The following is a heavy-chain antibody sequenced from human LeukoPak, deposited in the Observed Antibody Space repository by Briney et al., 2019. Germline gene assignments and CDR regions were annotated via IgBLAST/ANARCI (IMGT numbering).Heavy chain of an antibody. D-gene: IGHD5-18*01. Sequence: GESLKISCKGSGYSFTSYWIGWVRQMPGKGLEWMGIIYPGDSDTRYSPSFQGQVTISADKSISTAYLQWSSLKASDTAMYYCARPPYGYVGMYYFDYWGQGTLVTVSS. J-gene: IGHJ4*02. CDR2: IYPGDSDT. CDR1: GYSFTSYW. V-gene: IGHV5-51*01. CDR3: ARPPYGYVGMYYFDY.